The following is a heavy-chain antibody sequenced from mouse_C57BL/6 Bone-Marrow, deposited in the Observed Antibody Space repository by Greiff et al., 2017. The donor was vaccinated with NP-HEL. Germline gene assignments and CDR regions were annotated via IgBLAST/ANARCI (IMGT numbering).Heavy chain of an antibody. CDR1: GYTFTDYY. J-gene: IGHJ2*01. V-gene: IGHV1-26*01. D-gene: IGHD1-1*01. CDR3: ARSALYYYGRDY. CDR2: INPNNGGT. Sequence: EVKLMESGPELVKPGASVKISCKASGYTFTDYYMNWVKQSHGKSLEWIGDINPNNGGTSYNQKFKGKATLTVDKSSSTAYMELRSLTSEDSAVYYCARSALYYYGRDYWGQGTTLTVSS.